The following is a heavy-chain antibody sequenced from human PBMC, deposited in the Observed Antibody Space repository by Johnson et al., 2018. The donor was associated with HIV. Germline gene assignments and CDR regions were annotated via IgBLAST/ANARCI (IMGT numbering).Heavy chain of an antibody. V-gene: IGHV3-20*04. CDR3: SRKADGFDI. Sequence: VQLVESGGGLAQPGGSLRLSCEASGFTFDDYGMSWVRQAPGKGLEWVSGINWNGGSTGYADSVKGRFTTSRDNAKNSLFLQMNSLRAEDTAVDYWSRKADGFDIWGQGTMVTVSS. CDR1: GFTFDDYG. CDR2: INWNGGST. J-gene: IGHJ3*02.